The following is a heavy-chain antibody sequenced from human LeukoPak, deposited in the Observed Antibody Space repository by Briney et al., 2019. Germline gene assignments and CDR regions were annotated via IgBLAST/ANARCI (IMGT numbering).Heavy chain of an antibody. CDR2: ISSSGSTI. D-gene: IGHD5-12*01. CDR3: ARDVQVATIYPLDY. V-gene: IGHV3-48*03. CDR1: GFIFSSYE. J-gene: IGHJ4*02. Sequence: GGSLRLSCAASGFIFSSYEMNWVRQAPGKGLEWVSYISSSGSTIYYADSVKGRFTISRDNAKNSLYLQMNSLRAEDTAVYYCARDVQVATIYPLDYWGQGTLVTVSS.